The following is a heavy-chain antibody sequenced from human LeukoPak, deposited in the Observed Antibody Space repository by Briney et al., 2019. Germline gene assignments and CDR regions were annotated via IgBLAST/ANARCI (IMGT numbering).Heavy chain of an antibody. J-gene: IGHJ4*02. V-gene: IGHV1-2*02. D-gene: IGHD5-18*01. CDR1: GYTFTAYY. CDR3: AKDTGNFNLGDY. Sequence: APVKVSCKASGYTFTAYYMHWVRQAPGQGLEWMGWINPNSGTNYAEKFQGRVTMTRDTSLTTASMELRSLRSDDTAVYYCAKDTGNFNLGDYWGQGTLVTVSS. CDR2: INPNSGT.